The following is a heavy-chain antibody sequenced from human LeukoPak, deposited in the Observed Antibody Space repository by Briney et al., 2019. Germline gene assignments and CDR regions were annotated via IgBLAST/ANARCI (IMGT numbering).Heavy chain of an antibody. D-gene: IGHD1-1*01. Sequence: PGGSLRLSCAASGFSFSDYYMIWIRQAPGKGLEWVSYISGSSSYTNYAYSVKGRFSISRDNAKKSLYLQMNSLRVEDTAVYYCATWGGYNLNDNWGQGTLVTVSS. CDR3: ATWGGYNLNDN. V-gene: IGHV3-11*06. J-gene: IGHJ4*02. CDR2: ISGSSSYT. CDR1: GFSFSDYY.